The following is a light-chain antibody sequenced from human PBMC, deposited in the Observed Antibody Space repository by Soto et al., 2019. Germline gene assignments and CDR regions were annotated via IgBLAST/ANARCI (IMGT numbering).Light chain of an antibody. CDR3: SSYTSRSTSVL. V-gene: IGLV2-14*01. CDR1: SSDVGGYDY. CDR2: EVT. Sequence: QSALTQPASVSGSPGQSITISCTGTSSDVGGYDYVSWYPQEPGKAPKLIIYEVTRRPSGVSNRFSGSKSANTASLAISGLQPEDEADYYCSSYTSRSTSVLFGGGTKLTVL. J-gene: IGLJ3*02.